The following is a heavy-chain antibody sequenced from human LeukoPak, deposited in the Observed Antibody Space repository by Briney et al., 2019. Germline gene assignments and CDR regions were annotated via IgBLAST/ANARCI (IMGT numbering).Heavy chain of an antibody. J-gene: IGHJ4*02. CDR2: INHSGST. CDR3: ARGSSRGDY. Sequence: SETLSRTCAVYGGSFSGCDWSWIRQPPGKGLDWIGEINHSGSTNYNPSLKSRVTISVDTLKNQLALKLSSVTTADTAVYYCARGSSRGDYWGQGTLVTVSS. V-gene: IGHV4-34*01. CDR1: GGSFSGCD. D-gene: IGHD6-6*01.